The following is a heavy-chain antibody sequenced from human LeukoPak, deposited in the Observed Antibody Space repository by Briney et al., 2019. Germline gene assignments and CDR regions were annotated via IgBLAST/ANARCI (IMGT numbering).Heavy chain of an antibody. J-gene: IGHJ6*03. CDR2: MFYTGNT. V-gene: IGHV4-30-4*07. CDR3: ARDLTKPYYRDNIEPMDV. D-gene: IGHD3-22*01. CDR1: GGSISSGSYS. Sequence: PSETLSLTCAVSGGSISSGSYSWSWIRQPPGKGLEWIGYMFYTGNTYYNPSLKSRVTISVDTSKNQFSLKLSSVTAADTAVYYCARDLTKPYYRDNIEPMDVWGKGTTVTVSS.